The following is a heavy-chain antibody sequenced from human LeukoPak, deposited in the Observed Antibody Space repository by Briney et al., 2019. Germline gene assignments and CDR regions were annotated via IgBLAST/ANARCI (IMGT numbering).Heavy chain of an antibody. Sequence: ASVKVSCKASGYTFTGYYMHWVRQAPGQGLEWMGWINPNSGGTNYAQKFQGRVTMTRDTSISTAYMELSRLRSDDTAVYYCARDFARDGKTVMFDPWGQGTLVTVSS. J-gene: IGHJ5*02. CDR1: GYTFTGYY. CDR2: INPNSGGT. CDR3: ARDFARDGKTVMFDP. D-gene: IGHD4-17*01. V-gene: IGHV1-2*02.